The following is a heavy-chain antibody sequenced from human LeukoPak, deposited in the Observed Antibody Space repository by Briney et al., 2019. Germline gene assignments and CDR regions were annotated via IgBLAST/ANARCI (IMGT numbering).Heavy chain of an antibody. V-gene: IGHV3-66*01. CDR2: IYSVGNT. J-gene: IGHJ4*02. Sequence: LGGSLRLSCAASGFTVSSNYMSWVRQAPGKGLEWVSVIYSVGNTYYADSVKGRFTISRDNSKNTLYLQMNSLRAEDTAVYYCAGSLAYCGGDCRLGDYWGQGTLVTVSS. CDR3: AGSLAYCGGDCRLGDY. CDR1: GFTVSSNY. D-gene: IGHD2-21*02.